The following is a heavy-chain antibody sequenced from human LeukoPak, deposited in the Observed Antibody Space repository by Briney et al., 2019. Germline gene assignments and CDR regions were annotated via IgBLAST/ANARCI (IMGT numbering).Heavy chain of an antibody. J-gene: IGHJ4*02. CDR2: INPNSGGT. CDR1: GYTFTGYY. D-gene: IGHD2-15*01. Sequence: ASVKVSCKASGYTFTGYYMHWVRQAPGQGLEWMGWINPNSGGTNYAQKFQGRVTMTRDTSIRTAYMELSRLRSDDTAVYYCAREGGLGYCSGGSCYHFDYWGPGTLVTVSS. V-gene: IGHV1-2*02. CDR3: AREGGLGYCSGGSCYHFDY.